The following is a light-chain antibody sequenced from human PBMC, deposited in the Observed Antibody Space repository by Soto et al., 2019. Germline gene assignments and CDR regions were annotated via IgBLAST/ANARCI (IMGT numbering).Light chain of an antibody. J-gene: IGLJ1*01. CDR2: EVS. V-gene: IGLV2-14*01. CDR1: SSDVGGYNY. CDR3: SSYTSSSTPYV. Sequence: QAVVTQPASVFGSPGQSITISCTGTSSDVGGYNYVSWYQQHPGKAPKLMIYEVSNRPSGVSNRFSGSKSGNTASLTISGLQAEDEADYYCSSYTSSSTPYVFGTGTKLTVL.